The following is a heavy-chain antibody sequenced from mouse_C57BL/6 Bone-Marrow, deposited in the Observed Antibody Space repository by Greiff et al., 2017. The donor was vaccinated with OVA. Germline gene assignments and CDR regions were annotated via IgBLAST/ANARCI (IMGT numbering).Heavy chain of an antibody. J-gene: IGHJ4*01. CDR2: INPNNGST. D-gene: IGHD3-3*01. CDR3: AQSLGHYAMDY. CDR1: GYTFTDYY. V-gene: IGHV1-26*01. Sequence: EVQLQQSGPELVKPGASVKISCKASGYTFTDYYMNWVKQSHGKSLEWIGDINPNNGSTSYTQKFKGKAPLTVDKSSNTAYLELLSLTSADSAANYCAQSLGHYAMDYWGQGTSVTVSS.